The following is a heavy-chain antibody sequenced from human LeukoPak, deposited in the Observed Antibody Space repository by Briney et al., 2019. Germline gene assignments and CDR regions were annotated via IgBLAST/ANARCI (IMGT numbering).Heavy chain of an antibody. CDR1: GFTFSSYS. CDR3: ARDPYCGGDCYSDY. CDR2: ISSSSSYI. J-gene: IGHJ4*02. D-gene: IGHD2-21*02. Sequence: PGGSLRLSCAASGFTFSSYSMNWVRQAPGKGLEWVSSISSSSSYIYYADSVKGRFTISRDNAKNSLYLQTNSLRAEDTAVYYCARDPYCGGDCYSDYWGQGTLVTVSS. V-gene: IGHV3-21*01.